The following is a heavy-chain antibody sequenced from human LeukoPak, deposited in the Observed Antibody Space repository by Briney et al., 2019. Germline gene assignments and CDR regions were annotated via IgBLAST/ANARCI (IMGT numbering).Heavy chain of an antibody. CDR2: IYYSGST. D-gene: IGHD4-17*01. CDR3: ATNPYGDYVGY. V-gene: IGHV4-59*01. Sequence: SETLSLTCTVSGGSISGYYWSWIRQPPGKGLEWIGYIYYSGSTNYNPSLKSRVTISVDTSKNQFSLKLSSVTAADTAVYYCATNPYGDYVGYWGQGTLVTVSS. J-gene: IGHJ4*02. CDR1: GGSISGYY.